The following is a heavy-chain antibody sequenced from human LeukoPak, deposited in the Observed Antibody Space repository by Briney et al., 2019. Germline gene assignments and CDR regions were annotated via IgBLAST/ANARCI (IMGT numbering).Heavy chain of an antibody. CDR2: IYYSGNT. CDR3: ARNTYFDY. J-gene: IGHJ4*02. CDR1: GASISTYY. Sequence: PSETLSLTCTVSGASISTYYWSWIRRPPGKGLEWIGYIYYSGNTNYNPSLKSRVTISIDTSKNQFSLKLSSVTAADTAVYYCARNTYFDYWGQGTLVTVSS. V-gene: IGHV4-59*01.